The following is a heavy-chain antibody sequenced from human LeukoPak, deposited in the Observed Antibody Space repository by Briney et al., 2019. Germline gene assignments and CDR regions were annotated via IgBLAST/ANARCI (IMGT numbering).Heavy chain of an antibody. J-gene: IGHJ4*01. V-gene: IGHV4-34*01. D-gene: IGHD3-3*01. CDR3: ARGPYDFWSGXYXRRXFDH. Sequence: SETLSLTCAVYGGSFSGYYWSWIRQPPGKGLEWIGEINHSGSTNYNPSLKSRVTISVDTSKNQFSLKLSSVTAADTAVYYCARGPYDFWSGXYXRRXFDHWGXGTLVTVS. CDR1: GGSFSGYY. CDR2: INHSGST.